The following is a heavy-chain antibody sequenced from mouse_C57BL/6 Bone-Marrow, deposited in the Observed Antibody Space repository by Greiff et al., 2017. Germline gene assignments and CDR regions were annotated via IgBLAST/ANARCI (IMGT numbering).Heavy chain of an antibody. CDR3: ARETKVVGNWYFDV. CDR1: GYTFTTYP. CDR2: FYPYNDDP. V-gene: IGHV1-47*01. J-gene: IGHJ1*03. Sequence: VMLVESGAELVKPGASVKMSCKASGYTFTTYPIAWMKQNHGKSLEWIGNFYPYNDDPTYNEKFKGKATLTVDTSSSTAYLELSRLTSDDSAVYYGARETKVVGNWYFDVWGTGTTVTVSS. D-gene: IGHD1-1*01.